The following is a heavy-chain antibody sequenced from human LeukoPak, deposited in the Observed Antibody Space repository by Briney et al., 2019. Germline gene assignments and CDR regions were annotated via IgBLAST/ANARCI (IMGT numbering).Heavy chain of an antibody. CDR3: ARDASREGDRVEY. CDR1: GFTFSNYG. Sequence: GRSLRLSCAASGFTFSNYGMHWVRQAPGKGLEWVAVISYDGSNKYYADSLKGRFTISRDNPRNSLYLQMNSLRVEDTAVYYCARDASREGDRVEYWGQGTLVTVSS. D-gene: IGHD3-16*01. V-gene: IGHV3-30*03. J-gene: IGHJ4*02. CDR2: ISYDGSNK.